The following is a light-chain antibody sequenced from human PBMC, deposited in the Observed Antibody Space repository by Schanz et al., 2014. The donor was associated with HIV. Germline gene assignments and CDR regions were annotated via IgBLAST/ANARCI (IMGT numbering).Light chain of an antibody. CDR2: GST. V-gene: IGLV1-40*01. CDR3: GTWDSSLSAGV. Sequence: QSVLTQPPSVSAAPGQRVTISCTGSRSNIGAGYDVHWYQHLPGTAPKLLIYGSTNRPSGVPDRFSGSKSGTAASLGITGLQTGDEADYYCGTWDSSLSAGVFGGGTKLTVL. CDR1: RSNIGAGYD. J-gene: IGLJ3*02.